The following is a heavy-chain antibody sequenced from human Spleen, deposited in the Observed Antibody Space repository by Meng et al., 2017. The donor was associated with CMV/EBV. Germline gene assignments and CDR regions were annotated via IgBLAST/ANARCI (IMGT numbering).Heavy chain of an antibody. CDR3: ARESDYDFWSGYGVDYGMDV. J-gene: IGHJ6*02. V-gene: IGHV3-11*01. Sequence: RGSLRLSCTASGFTFTDYYINWVRQAPGKGLEWVSHISRSGSTIYYADSVKGRFTISRDNAKNSLYLQMNSMRAEDTAVYYCARESDYDFWSGYGVDYGMDVWGQGTSVTVSS. D-gene: IGHD3-3*01. CDR1: GFTFTDYY. CDR2: ISRSGSTI.